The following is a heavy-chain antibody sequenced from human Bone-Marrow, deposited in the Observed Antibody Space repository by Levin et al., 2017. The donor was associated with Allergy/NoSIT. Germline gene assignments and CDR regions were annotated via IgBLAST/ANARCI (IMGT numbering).Heavy chain of an antibody. CDR3: TSGYYDYIWGSYRYSSRYDY. CDR1: GFTFGDYA. D-gene: IGHD3-16*02. CDR2: IRSKAYGGTT. V-gene: IGHV3-49*04. J-gene: IGHJ4*02. Sequence: PGGSLRLSCTASGFTFGDYAMSWVRQAPGKGLEWVGFIRSKAYGGTTEYAASVKGRFTISRDDSKSIAYLQMNSLKTEDTAVYYCTSGYYDYIWGSYRYSSRYDYWGQGTLVTVSS.